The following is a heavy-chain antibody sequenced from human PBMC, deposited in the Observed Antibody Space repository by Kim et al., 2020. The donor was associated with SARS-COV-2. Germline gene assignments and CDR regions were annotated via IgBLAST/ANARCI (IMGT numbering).Heavy chain of an antibody. V-gene: IGHV3-23*01. CDR1: GFTFSSYA. CDR2: ISGSGGST. D-gene: IGHD6-13*01. J-gene: IGHJ3*01. Sequence: GGSLRLSCAASGFTFSSYAMSWVRQAPGKGLEWASAISGSGGSTYYADPVKGRFTISRDNSKNTLYLQMNSLRAEDTAVYYCARALWSSSWYLDDAFDLWGQETMVTVSS. CDR3: ARALWSSSWYLDDAFDL.